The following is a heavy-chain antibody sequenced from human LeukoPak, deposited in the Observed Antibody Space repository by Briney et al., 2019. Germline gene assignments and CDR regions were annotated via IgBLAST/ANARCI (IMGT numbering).Heavy chain of an antibody. CDR3: AKGNYGGNSRIPLSDY. CDR2: MSYDGSNK. J-gene: IGHJ4*02. V-gene: IGHV3-30*18. CDR1: GFTFSSYG. D-gene: IGHD4-23*01. Sequence: GRSLRLSCAASGFTFSSYGMHWVRQAPGKGLEWVAVMSYDGSNKYDADSVKGRFTISRDNSKNTLYLQMNSLRAEDTAVYYCAKGNYGGNSRIPLSDYWGQGTLVTVSS.